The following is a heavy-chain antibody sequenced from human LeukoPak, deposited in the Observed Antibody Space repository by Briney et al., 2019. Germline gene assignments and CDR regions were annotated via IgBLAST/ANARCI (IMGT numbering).Heavy chain of an antibody. D-gene: IGHD5-24*01. Sequence: PGGSLRLSCAASGFTFNSYAMSWVRQAPGKGLEWVAVISYDGSNKHCADSVKGRFTISRDNSKNTLYLQMNSLRAEDTAVYYCAKDREEMATITDYWGQGTLVTVSS. CDR3: AKDREEMATITDY. V-gene: IGHV3-30*18. CDR2: ISYDGSNK. CDR1: GFTFNSYA. J-gene: IGHJ4*02.